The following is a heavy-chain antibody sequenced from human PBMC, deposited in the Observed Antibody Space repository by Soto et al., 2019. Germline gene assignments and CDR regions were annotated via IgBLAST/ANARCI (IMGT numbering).Heavy chain of an antibody. D-gene: IGHD6-19*01. V-gene: IGHV4-30-2*01. CDR3: ARAGGLGAVAADY. CDR1: GGSISSGGYS. Sequence: QLQLQESGAGLVKPSQTLSLTCSVSGGSISSGGYSWSWIRQPPGKALEWIGYIYHSGSTYYNPCLESRVTISVDRSKNQFSLKLSSVTAADTAVYYCARAGGLGAVAADYWGQGTLVTVSS. CDR2: IYHSGST. J-gene: IGHJ4*02.